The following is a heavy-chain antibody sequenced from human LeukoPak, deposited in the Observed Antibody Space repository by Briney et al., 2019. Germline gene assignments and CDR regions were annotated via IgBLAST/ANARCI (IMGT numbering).Heavy chain of an antibody. D-gene: IGHD1-26*01. CDR2: IYYSGST. J-gene: IGHJ4*02. V-gene: IGHV4-59*01. CDR1: GGSISSYY. CDR3: AREKGGSYYFGVFDY. Sequence: SETLSLTCTVSGGSISSYYWSWIRQPPGKGLEWIGYIYYSGSTNYNPSLKSRVTISVDTSKNQFSLKLSSVTAADTAVYYCAREKGGSYYFGVFDYWGQGTLVTVSS.